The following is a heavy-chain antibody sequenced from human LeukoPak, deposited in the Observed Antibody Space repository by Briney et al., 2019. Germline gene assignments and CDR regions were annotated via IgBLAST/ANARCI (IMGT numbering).Heavy chain of an antibody. Sequence: SETLSLTCAVYGGSFSGYYWSWIRQPPGKGLEWIGYIYYSVSTNYNPSLKSRVTISVDTSKNQFSLKLSSVTAADTAVYYCARDRGLAYCGGDCYSYYFDYWGQGTLVTVSS. D-gene: IGHD2-21*02. V-gene: IGHV4-59*01. J-gene: IGHJ4*02. CDR1: GGSFSGYY. CDR2: IYYSVST. CDR3: ARDRGLAYCGGDCYSYYFDY.